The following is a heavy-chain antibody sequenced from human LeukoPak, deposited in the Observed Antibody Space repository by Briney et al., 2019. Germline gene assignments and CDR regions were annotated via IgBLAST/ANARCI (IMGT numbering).Heavy chain of an antibody. J-gene: IGHJ5*02. V-gene: IGHV4-30-2*01. D-gene: IGHD6-13*01. CDR3: ARGVSSSWYWGYNWFDP. Sequence: SETLSLTCAVSGGSISSGGYSWSWIRQPPGKGLEWIGYIYYSGSTYYNPSLKSRVTISVDRSKNQFSLKLSSVTAADTAVYYCARGVSSSWYWGYNWFDPWGQGTLVTVSS. CDR2: IYYSGST. CDR1: GGSISSGGYS.